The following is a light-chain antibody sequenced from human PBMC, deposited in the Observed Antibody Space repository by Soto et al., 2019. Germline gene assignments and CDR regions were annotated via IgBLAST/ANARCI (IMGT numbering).Light chain of an antibody. CDR1: QSVSSSY. Sequence: EIVLTQSPGTLSLSPGERATLSCRASQSVSSSYLAWYQQKPGPGPRLLIYGASSRATGIPDRFSGSGSGTDFTLTISRLEPEDFAVYYCQQYGSSPPAWTFGQGTKVEIK. J-gene: IGKJ1*01. CDR2: GAS. V-gene: IGKV3-20*01. CDR3: QQYGSSPPAWT.